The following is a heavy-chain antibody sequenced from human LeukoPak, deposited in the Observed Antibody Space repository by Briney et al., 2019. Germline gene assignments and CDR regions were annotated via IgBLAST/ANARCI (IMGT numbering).Heavy chain of an antibody. CDR3: ARMTTVMDF. CDR1: GGSFSGYY. CDR2: IYYSGTT. D-gene: IGHD4-17*01. V-gene: IGHV4-59*01. J-gene: IGHJ4*02. Sequence: SETLSLTCAVYGGSFSGYYWSWMRQPPGKGLEWIGYIYYSGTTNYNSSLKSRVTISVDTSKNQFSLKLRSVTAADTAVYYCARMTTVMDFWGQGTLVTVSS.